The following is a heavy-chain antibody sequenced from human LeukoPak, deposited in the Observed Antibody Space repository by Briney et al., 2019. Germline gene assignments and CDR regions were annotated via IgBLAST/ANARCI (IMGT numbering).Heavy chain of an antibody. D-gene: IGHD5-24*01. CDR2: LNPNTGHA. Sequence: ASVKVSCKVVAYDFTGYYIHWVRQAPGLGPEWMGRLNPNTGHAVYAFKFQGRVTITRDTSSNTAYMEVTRLTSDDTALYYCAKDRDGADRIVLWGQGTLVTVSS. CDR1: AYDFTGYY. J-gene: IGHJ4*02. V-gene: IGHV1-2*06. CDR3: AKDRDGADRIVL.